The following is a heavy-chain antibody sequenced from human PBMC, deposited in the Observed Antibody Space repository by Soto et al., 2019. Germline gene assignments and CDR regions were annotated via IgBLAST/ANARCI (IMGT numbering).Heavy chain of an antibody. D-gene: IGHD5-18*01. CDR1: GGSFSGYY. CDR2: INHSGST. V-gene: IGHV4-34*01. Sequence: QVQLQQWGAGLLKPSETLSLTCAVYGGSFSGYYWSWIRQPPGKGLEWIGEINHSGSTNYNPSLKSRVTISVVTSKNQFSLKLGSVTAADTAVYYCARSRNLRGYSYGYYGYWGQGTLVTVSS. CDR3: ARSRNLRGYSYGYYGY. J-gene: IGHJ4*02.